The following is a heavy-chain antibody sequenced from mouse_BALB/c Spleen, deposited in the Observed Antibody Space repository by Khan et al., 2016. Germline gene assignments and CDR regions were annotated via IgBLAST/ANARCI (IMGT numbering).Heavy chain of an antibody. V-gene: IGHV3-1*02. CDR3: AGCSAGYLYYLGY. Sequence: EVQLQESGPDLVKPSQSVSLTCTVTGYSITSHYSWHWIRHFPGNKVEWMGYIHYSGSTDYNPSLKSRNSITRYTAKNQFFLHLNSVTTEDTAPYYGAGCSAGYLYYLGYWGQGTTLTVSS. CDR2: IHYSGST. J-gene: IGHJ2*01. CDR1: GYSITSHYS. D-gene: IGHD3-1*01.